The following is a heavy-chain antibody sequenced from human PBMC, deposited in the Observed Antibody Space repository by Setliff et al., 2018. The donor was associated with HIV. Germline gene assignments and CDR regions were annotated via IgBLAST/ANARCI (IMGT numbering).Heavy chain of an antibody. CDR2: ISSSGNT. CDR3: ARGGNSWYGLNWFDP. J-gene: IGHJ5*02. D-gene: IGHD6-13*01. V-gene: IGHV4-39*01. Sequence: SETLSLTCTVSGGSISSTSYYWGWIRQPPGTGLEWIGSISSSGNTYYNPSLKSRVTTSVDTPRNQFSLKLSSVTATDTAVYYCARGGNSWYGLNWFDPWGQGTLVTVSS. CDR1: GGSISSTSYY.